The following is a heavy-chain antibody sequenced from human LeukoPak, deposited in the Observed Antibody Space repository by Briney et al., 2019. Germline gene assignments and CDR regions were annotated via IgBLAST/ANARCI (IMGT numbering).Heavy chain of an antibody. CDR3: VRNSPDGWD. D-gene: IGHD1-26*01. Sequence: GGSLRLSCAASGFTFSSYWMSWVRQVPGMGLEWVANIKQDGSEKNYVDSAKGRFTISRDNAKNSLYLQMSSLRAGDTAVYYCVRNSPDGWDWGQGTLVTVSS. V-gene: IGHV3-7*03. CDR2: IKQDGSEK. J-gene: IGHJ4*02. CDR1: GFTFSSYW.